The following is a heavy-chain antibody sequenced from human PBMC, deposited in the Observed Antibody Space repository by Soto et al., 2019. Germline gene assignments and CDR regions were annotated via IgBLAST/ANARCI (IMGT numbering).Heavy chain of an antibody. D-gene: IGHD3-22*01. Sequence: QVQLVESGGGVVQPGRSLRLSCAASGFTFSSYAMHWVRQAPGKGLEWVAVISYDGSNKYYADSVKGRFTISRDNSKNTLYLQMNSLRAEDTAVYYCARGNLIYDSSGYLVYWGQGTMVTVSS. J-gene: IGHJ4*02. V-gene: IGHV3-30-3*01. CDR2: ISYDGSNK. CDR3: ARGNLIYDSSGYLVY. CDR1: GFTFSSYA.